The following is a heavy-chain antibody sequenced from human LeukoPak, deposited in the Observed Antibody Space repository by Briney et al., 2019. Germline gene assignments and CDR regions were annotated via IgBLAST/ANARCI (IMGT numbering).Heavy chain of an antibody. J-gene: IGHJ6*02. CDR1: GFTVSSNY. CDR3: AGKVGVPTSYYGMDV. V-gene: IGHV3-53*01. CDR2: IYSSGSI. D-gene: IGHD1-26*01. Sequence: GGSLRLSCAASGFTVSSNYMSWVRQAPGKGLEWVSLIYSSGSIKYTDSVKGRFTISRDNSKNTLYLQMNSLRVEDTAVYYCAGKVGVPTSYYGMDVWGQGTTVTVSS.